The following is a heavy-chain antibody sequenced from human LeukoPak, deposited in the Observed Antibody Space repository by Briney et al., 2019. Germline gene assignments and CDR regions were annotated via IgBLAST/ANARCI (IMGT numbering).Heavy chain of an antibody. CDR2: ISGSGGST. V-gene: IGHV3-23*01. J-gene: IGHJ4*02. CDR1: GFTFSSYA. CDR3: AKVPARDILTGSPDY. D-gene: IGHD3-9*01. Sequence: SGGSLRLSCAASGFTFSSYAMSWVRQAPGKGLEWVSAISGSGGSTYYADSVKGRFTISRDNSKNTLYLQMNSLRAEDTAVYYCAKVPARDILTGSPDYWGQGTLVTVSS.